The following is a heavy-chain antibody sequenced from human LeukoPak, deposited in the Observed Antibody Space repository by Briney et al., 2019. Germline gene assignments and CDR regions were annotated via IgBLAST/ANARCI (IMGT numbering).Heavy chain of an antibody. CDR1: GFTLSSYE. Sequence: GGSLRLSCAASGFTLSSYEMNWVRQAPGKGLEWVSYISSSGSTIYCADSVKGRFTISRYNAKNSLYLQMNSLRAEDTAVYYCASGVTIFGVVRFDYWGQGTLVTVSS. D-gene: IGHD3-3*01. CDR3: ASGVTIFGVVRFDY. V-gene: IGHV3-48*03. CDR2: ISSSGSTI. J-gene: IGHJ4*02.